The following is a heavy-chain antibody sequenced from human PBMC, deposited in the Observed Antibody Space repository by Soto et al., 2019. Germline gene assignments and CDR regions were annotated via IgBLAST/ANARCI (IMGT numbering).Heavy chain of an antibody. CDR3: ARRYGGDLDY. Sequence: QVQLQESGPGLVKPSETLSLTCTVSGDSFSNYYWSWIRQPPGKGLEWIGYIYYSGSTNYNPSLKSGVTKSVDTSKNQFSLRLSSVTAADTAVYYCARRYGGDLDYWGQGTLVTVSS. J-gene: IGHJ4*02. V-gene: IGHV4-59*08. CDR1: GDSFSNYY. D-gene: IGHD5-18*01. CDR2: IYYSGST.